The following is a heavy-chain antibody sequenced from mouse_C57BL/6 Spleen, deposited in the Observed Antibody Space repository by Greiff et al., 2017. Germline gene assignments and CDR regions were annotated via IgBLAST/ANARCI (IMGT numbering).Heavy chain of an antibody. CDR1: GYTFTSYW. D-gene: IGHD2-13*01. CDR3: ARWGDFSWFAD. J-gene: IGHJ3*01. CDR2: LDPSDCYT. V-gene: IGHV1-50*01. Sequence: QVQLQQPGAELVKPGASVKLSCKASGYTFTSYWMQWVKQRPGQGLEWIGELDPSDCYTNYNQKFKGNATLTVDASSSTAYMQLSSLTSADSAVYYCARWGDFSWFADWGQGSLVTVSA.